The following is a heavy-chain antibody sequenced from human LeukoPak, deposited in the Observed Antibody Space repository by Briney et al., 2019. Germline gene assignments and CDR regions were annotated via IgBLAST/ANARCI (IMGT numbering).Heavy chain of an antibody. CDR2: IIPIFGTA. V-gene: IGHV1-69*13. D-gene: IGHD2-2*01. CDR1: GGTFSSYV. Sequence: SVKVSCKASGGTFSSYVISWVRQAPGQGLEWMGGIIPIFGTANYAQKFQGRVTITADESTSTAYMELSSLRSEDTAVYYCARALLRYCSSTSCYWFDPWGQGTLVTVS. CDR3: ARALLRYCSSTSCYWFDP. J-gene: IGHJ5*02.